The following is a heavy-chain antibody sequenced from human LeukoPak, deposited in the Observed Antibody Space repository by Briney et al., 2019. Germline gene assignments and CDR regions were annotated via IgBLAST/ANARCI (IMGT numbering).Heavy chain of an antibody. CDR1: GFTFSSYG. J-gene: IGHJ6*04. CDR3: AKPYLHSMVRGYYYYGMDV. Sequence: GGSLRLSCAASGFTFSSYGMHWVRQAPGKGLEWVAVISYDGSNKYNADSVKGRFTISRDNSKNTLYLQMNSLRAEDTAVYYCAKPYLHSMVRGYYYYGMDVWGKGTTVTVSS. CDR2: ISYDGSNK. D-gene: IGHD3-10*01. V-gene: IGHV3-30*18.